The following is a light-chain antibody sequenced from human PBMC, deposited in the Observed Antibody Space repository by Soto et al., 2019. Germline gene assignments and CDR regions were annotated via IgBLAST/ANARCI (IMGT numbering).Light chain of an antibody. CDR3: SSFEASNNLL. Sequence: QSALTQPPSASGSPGQSVTISCTGSSSNIGGYEYVSWYQQHPGKAPKLVIYEVTKRPSGVPDRFSGSKSANTASLTVSGLQVEDEADYYCSSFEASNNLLFGGGTKLTVL. CDR1: SSNIGGYEY. V-gene: IGLV2-8*01. CDR2: EVT. J-gene: IGLJ2*01.